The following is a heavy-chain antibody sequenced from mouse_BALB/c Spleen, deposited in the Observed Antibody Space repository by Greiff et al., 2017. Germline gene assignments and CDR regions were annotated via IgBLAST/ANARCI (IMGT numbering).Heavy chain of an antibody. Sequence: VQLQQSGPELVKPGASVKISCKASGYTFTDYNMHWVKQSHGKSLEWIGYIYPYNGGTIYNQKFKGKATLTVDKSSSTAYMELRSLTSEDTAVYYCARRALLRPAWFAYGGQGTLVTVSA. CDR1: GYTFTDYN. CDR2: IYPYNGGT. J-gene: IGHJ3*01. CDR3: ARRALLRPAWFAY. V-gene: IGHV1S29*02. D-gene: IGHD1-2*01.